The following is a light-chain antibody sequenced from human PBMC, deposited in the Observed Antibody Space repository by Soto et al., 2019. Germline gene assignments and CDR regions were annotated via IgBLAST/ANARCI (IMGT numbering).Light chain of an antibody. V-gene: IGKV1-39*01. CDR1: QSISSY. CDR2: AAS. J-gene: IGKJ5*01. Sequence: DIQMTQSPSSLSASVGDRVTITCRASQSISSYLNWYQQKPGKAPELLIYAASSLQRVVPSTFSGSGSGTDFTLIISSLQPEDFATYYFQQSYSTPIPFSQETRLEIK. CDR3: QQSYSTPIP.